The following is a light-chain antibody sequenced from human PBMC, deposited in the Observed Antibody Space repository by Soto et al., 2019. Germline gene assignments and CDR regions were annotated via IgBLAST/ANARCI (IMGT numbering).Light chain of an antibody. J-gene: IGKJ4*01. CDR3: QQYGSSPLLT. CDR1: QSVSSN. Sequence: EIVLTQSPGTLSLSPGERATLSCRASQSVSSNLAWYQQKPGQAPRLLIYGASTRATGIPARFSGSGSGTEFTLTISRLEPEDFAVYYCQQYGSSPLLTFGGGTKGDIK. CDR2: GAS. V-gene: IGKV3-20*01.